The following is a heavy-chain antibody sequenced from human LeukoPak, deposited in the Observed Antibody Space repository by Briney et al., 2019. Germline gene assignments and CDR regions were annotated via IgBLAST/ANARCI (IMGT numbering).Heavy chain of an antibody. D-gene: IGHD1-26*01. CDR1: GGSISSSSYY. CDR2: IYYSGST. V-gene: IGHV4-39*07. Sequence: SETLSLTCTVSGGSISSSSYYWGWIRQPPGKGLEWIGSIYYSGSTNYNPSLKSRVTISVDTSKNQFSLKLSSVTAADTAVYYCARDRRSYKLFDYWGQGTLVTVSS. J-gene: IGHJ4*02. CDR3: ARDRRSYKLFDY.